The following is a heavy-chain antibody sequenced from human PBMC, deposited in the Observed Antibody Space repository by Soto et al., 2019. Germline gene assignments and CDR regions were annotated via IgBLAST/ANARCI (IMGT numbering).Heavy chain of an antibody. V-gene: IGHV2-70*11. CDR2: IDWDDDK. CDR3: ARIRFGGNWFDP. J-gene: IGHJ5*02. CDR1: GFSLSTSGMC. D-gene: IGHD3-10*01. Sequence: SGPTLVNPTQTLTLTCTFSGFSLSTSGMCVSWIRQPPGKALEWLARIDWDDDKYYSTSLKTRLTISKDTSKNQVVLTMTNMDPVDTATYYCARIRFGGNWFDPWGQGTLVTVSS.